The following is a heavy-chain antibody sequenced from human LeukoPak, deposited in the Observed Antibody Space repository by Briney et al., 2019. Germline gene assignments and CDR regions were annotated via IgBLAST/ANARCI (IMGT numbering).Heavy chain of an antibody. CDR2: INPGDSDP. Sequence: GESLKNSCQASGYTFNTYWIGWVRQMPGKGLEWMGIINPGDSDPRYSPSFQGRATISADRSISTAYLQWSSLKASDTAMYYCARHGVGSSWFGFYYWGQGTLVTVSS. CDR3: ARHGVGSSWFGFYY. J-gene: IGHJ4*02. V-gene: IGHV5-51*01. D-gene: IGHD6-6*01. CDR1: GYTFNTYW.